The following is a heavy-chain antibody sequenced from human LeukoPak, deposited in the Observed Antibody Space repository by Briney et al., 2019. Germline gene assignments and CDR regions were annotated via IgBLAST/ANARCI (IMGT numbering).Heavy chain of an antibody. Sequence: GGSLRLSCAASGFTFSIYSMNWVRQAPGKGLEWISYISSSSTTIYYADSVKGRFTISRNNAKNSLYLEMNSLRAEDTAVYYCARGNYDILTGSSFDYWGQGTLVTVSS. CDR2: ISSSSTTI. CDR1: GFTFSIYS. V-gene: IGHV3-48*01. D-gene: IGHD3-9*01. J-gene: IGHJ4*02. CDR3: ARGNYDILTGSSFDY.